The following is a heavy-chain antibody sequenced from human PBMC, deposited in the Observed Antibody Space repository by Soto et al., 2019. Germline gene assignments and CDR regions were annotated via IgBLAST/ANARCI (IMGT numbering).Heavy chain of an antibody. CDR2: ISYDGSNK. V-gene: IGHV3-30-3*01. J-gene: IGHJ5*02. Sequence: XGSLRLSCSASGVTFSSYAMHWVRQAPGKGLEWVAVISYDGSNKYYADSVKGRFTISRDNSKNTLYLQMNSLRAEDTAVYYWARDSYSGGYNWFDRWGRGTLVTVSS. D-gene: IGHD6-19*01. CDR1: GVTFSSYA. CDR3: ARDSYSGGYNWFDR.